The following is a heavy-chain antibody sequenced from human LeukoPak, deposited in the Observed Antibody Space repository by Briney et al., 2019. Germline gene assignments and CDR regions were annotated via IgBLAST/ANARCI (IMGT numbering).Heavy chain of an antibody. J-gene: IGHJ5*02. Sequence: SETLSLTCTVSGGSISGSSYYWGWIRQPPGKGLEWIGSIYYSGSTYYNPSLKSRVTISVDTSKNQFSLKLSSVTAADTAVYYCARHEGGGSYDNWFDPWGQGTLVTVSS. CDR3: ARHEGGGSYDNWFDP. D-gene: IGHD1-26*01. V-gene: IGHV4-39*01. CDR2: IYYSGST. CDR1: GGSISGSSYY.